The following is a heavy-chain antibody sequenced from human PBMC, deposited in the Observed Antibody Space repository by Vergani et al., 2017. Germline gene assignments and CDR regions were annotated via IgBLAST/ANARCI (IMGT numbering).Heavy chain of an antibody. CDR3: AHTRGLYYYDSSGQIDY. CDR2: IYWDDHK. D-gene: IGHD3-22*01. V-gene: IGHV2-5*02. J-gene: IGHJ4*02. CDR1: GFSLSTSGVG. Sequence: QITLKESGPTLVKPTQTLTLTCTFSGFSLSTSGVGVGWIRQPPGKALEWLALIYWDDHKRYSPSLKSRLTITKDTPKNQVVLTMTNMDPVDTATYYCAHTRGLYYYDSSGQIDYWGQGTLVTVSS.